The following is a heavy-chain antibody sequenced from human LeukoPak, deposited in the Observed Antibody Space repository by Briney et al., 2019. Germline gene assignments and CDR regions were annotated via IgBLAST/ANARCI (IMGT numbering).Heavy chain of an antibody. CDR1: GFTFSSYA. CDR2: IKQDGSEN. V-gene: IGHV3-7*01. Sequence: GGSLRLSCAASGFTFSSYAMNWVRQAPGKGLEWVASIKQDGSENYYVDSVKGRFTISRDNAKNSVYLQMNSLRAEDTAVYFCARDRNTDFWSGYYTNYFDDWGQGTLVTVS. CDR3: ARDRNTDFWSGYYTNYFDD. D-gene: IGHD3-3*01. J-gene: IGHJ4*02.